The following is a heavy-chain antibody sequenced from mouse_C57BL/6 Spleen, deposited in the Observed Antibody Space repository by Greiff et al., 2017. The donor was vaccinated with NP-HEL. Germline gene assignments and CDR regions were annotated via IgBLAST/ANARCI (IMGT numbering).Heavy chain of an antibody. D-gene: IGHD4-1*01. Sequence: QVQLQQSGAELVRPGASVTLSCKASGYTFTDYEMHWVKQTPVHGLEWIGAIDPETGGTAYNQKFKGKAILTADKSSCTAYMELRSLTSEDSAVYYCTRGVNWEGFAYWGQGTLVTVSA. CDR2: IDPETGGT. V-gene: IGHV1-15*01. J-gene: IGHJ3*01. CDR3: TRGVNWEGFAY. CDR1: GYTFTDYE.